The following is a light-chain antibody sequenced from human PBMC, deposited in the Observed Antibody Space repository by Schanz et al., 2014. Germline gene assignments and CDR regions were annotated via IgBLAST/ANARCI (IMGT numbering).Light chain of an antibody. J-gene: IGKJ2*01. Sequence: EILLTQSAAILSVSPGERATLSCRASQSVYTSLAWYQQKPGQAPRLLVYGPSTSATGVPARFSGSGSGTEFTLTISSLQSEDFAVYYCQQYSRWPYTIGQGTNLEIK. V-gene: IGKV3-15*01. CDR3: QQYSRWPYT. CDR1: QSVYTS. CDR2: GPS.